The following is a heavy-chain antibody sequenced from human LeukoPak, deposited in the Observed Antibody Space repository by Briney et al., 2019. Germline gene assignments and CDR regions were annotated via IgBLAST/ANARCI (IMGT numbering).Heavy chain of an antibody. V-gene: IGHV5-51*01. Sequence: GESLKISCKGSGYSFTTYWIGWVRQMPGKGLEWMGIINPGDSDTRYSPSFQGQVTISADQSISTAHLQWSSLKASDTAMYYCASLPARIVGATLGDDAFDIWGQGTMVTVSS. CDR3: ASLPARIVGATLGDDAFDI. CDR1: GYSFTTYW. J-gene: IGHJ3*02. D-gene: IGHD1-26*01. CDR2: INPGDSDT.